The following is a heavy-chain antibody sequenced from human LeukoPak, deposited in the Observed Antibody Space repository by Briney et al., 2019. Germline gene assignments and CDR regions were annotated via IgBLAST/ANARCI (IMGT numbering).Heavy chain of an antibody. J-gene: IGHJ4*02. CDR1: GGTFSSYA. CDR3: ARAGTVILEAYYFDY. CDR2: IIPIFGTA. Sequence: ASVTVSCKASGGTFSSYAISWVRQAPGQGLEWMGGIIPIFGTANYAQKFQGRVTITADESTSTAYMELSSLRSEDTAVYYCARAGTVILEAYYFDYWGQGTLVTVSS. D-gene: IGHD1-7*01. V-gene: IGHV1-69*13.